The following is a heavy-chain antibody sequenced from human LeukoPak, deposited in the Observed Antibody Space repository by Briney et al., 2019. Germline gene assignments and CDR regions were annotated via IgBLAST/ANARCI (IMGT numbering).Heavy chain of an antibody. CDR3: VRGGQGDGHSADEGFDI. V-gene: IGHV6-1*01. J-gene: IGHJ3*02. Sequence: SQTLSLTCVISGDIVSSNRAAWNWIRQSPSKGLEWLGRTYYRSKWYTDYAVSVKSRITVNPDTSKNHFSLQLSSVTPEDTAVYYCVRGGQGDGHSADEGFDIWGQGTMVTVS. CDR1: GDIVSSNRAA. D-gene: IGHD5-18*01. CDR2: TYYRSKWYT.